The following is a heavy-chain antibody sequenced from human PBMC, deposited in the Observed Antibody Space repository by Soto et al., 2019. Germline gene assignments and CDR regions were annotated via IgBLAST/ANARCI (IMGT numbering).Heavy chain of an antibody. Sequence: ASVKVSCKASGYTFTSYAMHWVRQAPGQRLEWMGWINAGNGNTKYSQKFQGRVTITRDTSASTAYMELSSLRSEDTAVYYCARDPVYYDSSGYYPTRAFDFWGQGTMVTVSS. V-gene: IGHV1-3*01. J-gene: IGHJ3*01. CDR2: INAGNGNT. CDR1: GYTFTSYA. CDR3: ARDPVYYDSSGYYPTRAFDF. D-gene: IGHD3-22*01.